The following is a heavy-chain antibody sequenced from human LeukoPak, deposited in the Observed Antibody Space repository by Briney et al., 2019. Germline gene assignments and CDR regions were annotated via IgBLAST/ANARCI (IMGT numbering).Heavy chain of an antibody. J-gene: IGHJ5*02. D-gene: IGHD3-22*01. Sequence: PSETRSLTCAVYGGSFSGYYWSWIRQPPGKGLEWIGEINHSGSTNYNPSLKSRVTISVDTSKNQFSLKLSSVTAADTAVYYCARGGPRRSRIVVVITTKVWFDPWGQGTLVTVSS. V-gene: IGHV4-34*01. CDR3: ARGGPRRSRIVVVITTKVWFDP. CDR1: GGSFSGYY. CDR2: INHSGST.